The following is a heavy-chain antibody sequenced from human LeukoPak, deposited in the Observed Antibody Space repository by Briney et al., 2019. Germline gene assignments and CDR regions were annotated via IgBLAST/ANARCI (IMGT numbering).Heavy chain of an antibody. V-gene: IGHV3-48*03. J-gene: IGHJ4*02. CDR3: AKDHRFWSGYYPTYYFDY. Sequence: GESLSLSCTASGGSFSSYEMNWVRQAPGKGLEWVSYISSSGSTIYYADSVKGRFIILRDNSKKMPLLQMNSLRAEATAEYYSAKDHRFWSGYYPTYYFDYWGQGTLVT. CDR1: GGSFSSYE. D-gene: IGHD3-3*01. CDR2: ISSSGSTI.